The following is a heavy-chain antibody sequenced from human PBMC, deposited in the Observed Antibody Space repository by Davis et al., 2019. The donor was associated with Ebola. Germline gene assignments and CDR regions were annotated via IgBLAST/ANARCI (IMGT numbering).Heavy chain of an antibody. CDR2: IFPDDSDT. CDR3: ARREQWLGAPFDY. V-gene: IGHV5-51*01. Sequence: KVSCKAPGYSFANYWIGWVRQMPGKGLEWMGIIFPDDSDTRYSPSFQGQVTISADKSISTAYLQWSSLKASDTAMYYCARREQWLGAPFDYWGQGTLVTVSS. CDR1: GYSFANYW. J-gene: IGHJ4*02. D-gene: IGHD6-19*01.